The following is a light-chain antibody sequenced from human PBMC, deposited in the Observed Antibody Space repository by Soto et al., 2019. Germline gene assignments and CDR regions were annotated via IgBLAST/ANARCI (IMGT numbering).Light chain of an antibody. V-gene: IGKV3-20*01. J-gene: IGKJ1*01. Sequence: IVGTQSAGTLSLSPGARAESSCRGSPSFSNNYFAWYKQKPGQAPRLRIYGASNTATGIPDRFSGSGSGTDFTLTLRRLEPEDFAVDDCQQYGSSGTFGQGTKVDI. CDR1: PSFSNNY. CDR3: QQYGSSGT. CDR2: GAS.